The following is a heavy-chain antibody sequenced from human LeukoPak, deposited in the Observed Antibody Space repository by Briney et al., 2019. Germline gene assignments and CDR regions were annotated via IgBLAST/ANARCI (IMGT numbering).Heavy chain of an antibody. CDR1: GYTFTSYA. CDR2: INVGNGNT. J-gene: IGHJ4*02. V-gene: IGHV1-3*01. Sequence: ASVNVSCKASGYTFTSYAMHWVRQAPGQRLKGMGWINVGNGNTKYTQKFQGSVTIPSATSASTAYMQLSSLRSEDTAVYFCARDVCSGGSCYSFDYWGQGTLVTVSS. D-gene: IGHD2-15*01. CDR3: ARDVCSGGSCYSFDY.